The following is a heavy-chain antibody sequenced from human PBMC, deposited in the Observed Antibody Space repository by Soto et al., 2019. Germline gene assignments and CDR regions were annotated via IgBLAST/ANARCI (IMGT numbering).Heavy chain of an antibody. Sequence: GGSLRLSCAASGFTFSSYGMHWVRQAPGKGLEWVAVISYDGSNKYYADSVKGRFTISRDNSKNTLYLQMNSLRAEDTAVYYCAKDQRRWELLINGMDVWGQGTTVTVS. CDR1: GFTFSSYG. CDR3: AKDQRRWELLINGMDV. CDR2: ISYDGSNK. D-gene: IGHD1-26*01. J-gene: IGHJ6*02. V-gene: IGHV3-30*18.